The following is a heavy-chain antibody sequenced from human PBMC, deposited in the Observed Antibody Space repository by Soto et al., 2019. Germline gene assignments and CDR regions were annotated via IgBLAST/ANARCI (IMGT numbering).Heavy chain of an antibody. V-gene: IGHV3-74*01. D-gene: IGHD2-15*01. CDR2: VNGDESIT. CDR3: ARVSQGSYCSGGNCYSDY. Sequence: DVQLVESGGGLVQPGGSLRLSCAASGFTFSNYWMHWVRLTPGKGLVWVSRVNGDESITSYADSVKGRFTISRDNAKNTLYLQMNSLRAEDTALYYCARVSQGSYCSGGNCYSDYWGQGTLATVSS. CDR1: GFTFSNYW. J-gene: IGHJ4*02.